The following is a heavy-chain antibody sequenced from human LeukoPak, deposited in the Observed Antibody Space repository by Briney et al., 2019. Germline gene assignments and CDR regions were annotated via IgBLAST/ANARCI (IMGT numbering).Heavy chain of an antibody. D-gene: IGHD3-10*01. V-gene: IGHV3-7*04. CDR3: AREYYYGSGSYYNGY. CDR1: GFTFRSYW. Sequence: GGSLRLSCAASGFTFRSYWMSWVRQAPGKGLEWVATIKQDGSEKYYVDSVKGRFTISRDNAKNSLYLQMNSLRAEDTAVYYCAREYYYGSGSYYNGYWGQGTLVTVSS. J-gene: IGHJ4*02. CDR2: IKQDGSEK.